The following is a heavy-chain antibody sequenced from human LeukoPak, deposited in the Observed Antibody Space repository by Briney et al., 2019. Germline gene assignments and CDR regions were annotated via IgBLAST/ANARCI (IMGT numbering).Heavy chain of an antibody. V-gene: IGHV4-4*02. J-gene: IGHJ4*02. CDR3: ASKSYSGSYTFDY. Sequence: SETLSLTCAVSGGSISRSTWWSWVRQAPGKGLEWIGEIYHSGSANYNPSLKSRLTISVDKSRNQFSLILSSVTAADTAVYYCASKSYSGSYTFDYWGQGTLVTVSS. CDR1: GGSISRSTW. CDR2: IYHSGSA. D-gene: IGHD1-26*01.